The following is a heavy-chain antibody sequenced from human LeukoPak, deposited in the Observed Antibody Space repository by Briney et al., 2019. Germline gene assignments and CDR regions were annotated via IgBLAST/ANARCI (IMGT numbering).Heavy chain of an antibody. J-gene: IGHJ5*02. D-gene: IGHD4-17*01. CDR1: GFTFSTSD. V-gene: IGHV3-23*01. CDR2: IGTGGST. Sequence: GGSLRLSCAASGFTFSTSDMHWVRQVTGKGLEWVSAIGTGGSTYYADSLKGRFTISRDNSKNTLYLQMNSLRAEDTAVYYCANPPTVTETRFDPWGQGILVTVSS. CDR3: ANPPTVTETRFDP.